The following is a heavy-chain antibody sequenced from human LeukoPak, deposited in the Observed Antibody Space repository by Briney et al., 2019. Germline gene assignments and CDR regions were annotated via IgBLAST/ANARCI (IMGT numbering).Heavy chain of an antibody. J-gene: IGHJ4*02. V-gene: IGHV3-23*01. Sequence: GGSLRLSCAAYGFTFSSSAMSWDRQAPGKVLEWVSPISNNGGYTYYADSVQGRFTISRDNSKSTLCLQMNSLRAEDTAVYYCAKQLGYCSDGSCYFPYWGQGTLVTVSS. CDR1: GFTFSSSA. CDR3: AKQLGYCSDGSCYFPY. CDR2: ISNNGGYT. D-gene: IGHD2-15*01.